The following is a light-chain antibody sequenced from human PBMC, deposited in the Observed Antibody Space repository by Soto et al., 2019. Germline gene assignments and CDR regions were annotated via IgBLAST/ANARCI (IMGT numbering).Light chain of an antibody. CDR2: TNN. J-gene: IGLJ1*01. CDR3: AAWDDSLNGLYV. CDR1: SSNIGNNS. Sequence: QSVLTQPPSASGTPGQRVTISCSGSSSNIGNNSVNWYQQLPGTAPKLLIYTNNQRPSGVPDRFSGSKSGTSASLAISGLQSEDEAEYYCAAWDDSLNGLYVFGTGTKLTVL. V-gene: IGLV1-44*01.